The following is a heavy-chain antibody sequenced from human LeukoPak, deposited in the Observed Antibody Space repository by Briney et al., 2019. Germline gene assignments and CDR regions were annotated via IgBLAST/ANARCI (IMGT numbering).Heavy chain of an antibody. CDR1: GFTFSSNS. CDR2: ISGSSGTI. D-gene: IGHD6-19*01. V-gene: IGHV3-48*01. J-gene: IGHJ4*02. Sequence: GVTLRLSCEASGFTFSSNSMNWVRQAPGKGLEWVSHISGSSGTIYYGDSAKGRFTISRDNAKNSLYLQMNSLRTEDTAVYFCARVGGGWSFDYWGQGTLVTVSS. CDR3: ARVGGGWSFDY.